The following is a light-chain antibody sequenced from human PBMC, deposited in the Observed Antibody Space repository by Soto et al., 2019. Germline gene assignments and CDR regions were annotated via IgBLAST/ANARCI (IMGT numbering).Light chain of an antibody. J-gene: IGKJ1*01. CDR3: QQFESSVT. V-gene: IGKV3-20*01. Sequence: EIVLTQSPGSLSLSPGERATLSCRASQSVSSTFFAWYQQRPGQAPRLLLYVASSRATGIPERFSGSGSGTDFTLTISRLEPEDFGVYYCQQFESSVTFGQGTKVEIK. CDR1: QSVSSTF. CDR2: VAS.